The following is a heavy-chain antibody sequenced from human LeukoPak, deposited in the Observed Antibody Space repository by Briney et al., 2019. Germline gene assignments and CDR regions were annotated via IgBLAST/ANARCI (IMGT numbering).Heavy chain of an antibody. J-gene: IGHJ4*02. Sequence: GASVKVSCKTSGYTFTAYYIHWVRQAPGQGLEWMGWINPNSGGTNYAQKFQGRVTMTRDTSISTAYMELSRLRSDDTAVYYCARELRFLEWLLSHYYFDYWGQGTLVTVSS. CDR2: INPNSGGT. V-gene: IGHV1-2*02. CDR1: GYTFTAYY. D-gene: IGHD3-3*01. CDR3: ARELRFLEWLLSHYYFDY.